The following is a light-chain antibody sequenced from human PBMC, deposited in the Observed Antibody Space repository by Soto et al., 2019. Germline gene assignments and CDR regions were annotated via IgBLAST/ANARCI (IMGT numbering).Light chain of an antibody. CDR3: SSYTGISTQV. J-gene: IGLJ3*02. V-gene: IGLV2-14*02. CDR1: SSDVGSYSL. Sequence: QSALTQPASVSGSPGQSITISCTGTSSDVGSYSLVSWYQQHPGKAPKLMIYEANKRPSGVSNRFSGSKSGNTASLTISGLQAEDEAEYYCSSYTGISTQVFGGGTKLTVL. CDR2: EAN.